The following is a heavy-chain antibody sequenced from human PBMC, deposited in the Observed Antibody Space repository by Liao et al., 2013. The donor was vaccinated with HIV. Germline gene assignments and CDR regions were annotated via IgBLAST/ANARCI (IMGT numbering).Heavy chain of an antibody. CDR2: IYTNGST. CDR3: ARLGPYCSSTSCYTPFDY. V-gene: IGHV4-4*07. Sequence: QVQLQESGSGLVNPSETLSLTCSVSGGPISNYYWSWIRQPAGKGLEWIGRIYTNGSTNYNPSLKSRVTISVDTSKNQFSLKLSSVTAADTAVYYCARLGPYCSSTSCYTPFDYWGQGTLVTVSS. CDR1: GGPISNYY. J-gene: IGHJ4*02. D-gene: IGHD2-2*02.